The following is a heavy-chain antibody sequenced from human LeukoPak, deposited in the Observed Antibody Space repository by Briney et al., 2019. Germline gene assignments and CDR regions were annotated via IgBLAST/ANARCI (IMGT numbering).Heavy chain of an antibody. D-gene: IGHD3-9*01. CDR2: VYYSGST. V-gene: IGHV4-59*12. CDR3: ARGLRYFDWLSPAFDY. Sequence: SETLSLTCTVSGASISSYYWSWIRQPPGKGLEWIGHVYYSGSTYYNPSLKSRVTISVDTSKNQFSLKLSSVTAADTAVYYCARGLRYFDWLSPAFDYWGQGTLVTVSS. J-gene: IGHJ4*02. CDR1: GASISSYY.